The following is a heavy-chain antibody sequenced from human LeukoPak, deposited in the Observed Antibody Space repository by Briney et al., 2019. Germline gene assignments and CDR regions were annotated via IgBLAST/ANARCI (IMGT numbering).Heavy chain of an antibody. CDR2: ISGSGGST. D-gene: IGHD3-9*01. Sequence: QPGGSLRLSCAASGFTFSSYAMSWVRQAPGKGLEWVSAISGSGGSTYYADSVKGRFTISRDNSKNTLYLQMNSLRAEDTAVYYCAKDHSSYDILTGYYPGGYYYYYYMDVWGKGTTVTTSS. CDR1: GFTFSSYA. V-gene: IGHV3-23*01. CDR3: AKDHSSYDILTGYYPGGYYYYYYMDV. J-gene: IGHJ6*03.